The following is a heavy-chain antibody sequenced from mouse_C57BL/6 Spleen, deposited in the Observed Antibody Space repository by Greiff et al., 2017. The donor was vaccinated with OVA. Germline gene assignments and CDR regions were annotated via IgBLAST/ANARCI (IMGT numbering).Heavy chain of an antibody. J-gene: IGHJ2*01. V-gene: IGHV1-82*01. D-gene: IGHD2-3*01. Sequence: QVTLKVSGPELVKPGASVKISCKASGYAFTSSWMNWVKQRPGKGLEWIGRIYPGDGDTNYNGKFKGKATLTADKSSSTAYMQLSSLTSEDSAVYFYALEGYYYFDYWGQGTTLTVSS. CDR3: ALEGYYYFDY. CDR1: GYAFTSSW. CDR2: IYPGDGDT.